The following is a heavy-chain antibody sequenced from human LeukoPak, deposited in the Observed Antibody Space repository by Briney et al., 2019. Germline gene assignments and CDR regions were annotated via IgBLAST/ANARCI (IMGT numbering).Heavy chain of an antibody. CDR3: ADNSGSYLGPGAFDI. CDR1: GYTFTSYG. V-gene: IGHV1-18*01. J-gene: IGHJ3*02. Sequence: ASVKVSCKASGYTFTSYGISWVRQAPGQGLEWMGWISAYNGNTNYAQKLQGRVTMTTDTSTSTAYMELRGLRSDDTAVYYCADNSGSYLGPGAFDIWGQGTMVTVSS. CDR2: ISAYNGNT. D-gene: IGHD1-26*01.